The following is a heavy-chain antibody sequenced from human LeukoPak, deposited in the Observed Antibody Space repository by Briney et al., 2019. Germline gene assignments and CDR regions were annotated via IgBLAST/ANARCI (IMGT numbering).Heavy chain of an antibody. Sequence: PGGSLRLSCAASGFTFDDYTMHWVRQAPGKGLEWVSLISWDGGSTYYTDSVKGRFTISRDNSKNSLYLQMNSLRTEDTALYYCAKDGSSGWTGRGLFDYWGQGTLVTVSS. CDR2: ISWDGGST. D-gene: IGHD6-19*01. CDR1: GFTFDDYT. CDR3: AKDGSSGWTGRGLFDY. J-gene: IGHJ4*02. V-gene: IGHV3-43*01.